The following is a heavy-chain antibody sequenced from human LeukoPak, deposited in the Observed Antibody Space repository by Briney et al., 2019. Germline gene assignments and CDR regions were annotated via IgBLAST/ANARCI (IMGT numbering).Heavy chain of an antibody. D-gene: IGHD4-23*01. V-gene: IGHV3-66*02. CDR1: GFTVSSNY. J-gene: IGHJ4*02. CDR3: ARDGVDYGGNSYSNY. CDR2: IYSGGST. Sequence: GGSLRLSCAASGFTVSSNYMSWVRQAPGKGLEWVSVIYSGGSTYYADSVKSRFTISRDNSKNTLYLQMNSLRAEDTAVYYCARDGVDYGGNSYSNYWGQGTLVTVSS.